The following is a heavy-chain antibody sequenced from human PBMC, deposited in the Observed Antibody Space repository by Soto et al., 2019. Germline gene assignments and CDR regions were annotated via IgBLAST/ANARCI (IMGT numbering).Heavy chain of an antibody. CDR1: GFTFSSYG. J-gene: IGHJ4*01. Sequence: QVQLVESGGGVVQPGRSLRLSCAASGFTFSSYGMHWVRQAPGKGLEWVAVISYDGSNKYYADSVKGRFTISRDNSKNPLYLQRNCLRAEDTAVYYGAKENGDYYGSGNYLDYWGHGSLVTVSS. CDR2: ISYDGSNK. D-gene: IGHD3-10*01. V-gene: IGHV3-30*18. CDR3: AKENGDYYGSGNYLDY.